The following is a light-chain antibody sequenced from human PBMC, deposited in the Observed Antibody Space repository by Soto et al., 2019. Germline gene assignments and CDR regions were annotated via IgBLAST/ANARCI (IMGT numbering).Light chain of an antibody. CDR1: QSVTRY. Sequence: EIGLTQSPATLSLSRGERATLSXRASQSVTRYLSWYQQKPGXAPRXXXDDXSNRATGSPARLSGSQSGTEFTLTISSLLSEDFSVYFFQQYKNGPRTFGGGTKVDIK. V-gene: IGKV3-11*01. CDR2: DXS. J-gene: IGKJ4*01. CDR3: QQYKNGPRT.